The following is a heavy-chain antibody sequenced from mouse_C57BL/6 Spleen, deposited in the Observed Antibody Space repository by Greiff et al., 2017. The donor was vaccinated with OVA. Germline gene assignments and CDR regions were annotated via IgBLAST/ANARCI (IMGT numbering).Heavy chain of an antibody. D-gene: IGHD4-1*01. V-gene: IGHV1-80*01. J-gene: IGHJ2*01. Sequence: VQRVESGAELVKPGASVKISCKASGYAFSSYWMNWVKQRPGKGLEWIGQIYPGDGDTNYNGKFKGKATLTADKSSSTAYMQLSSLTSEDSAVYFCARSTNWENYFDYWGQGTTLTVSS. CDR3: ARSTNWENYFDY. CDR1: GYAFSSYW. CDR2: IYPGDGDT.